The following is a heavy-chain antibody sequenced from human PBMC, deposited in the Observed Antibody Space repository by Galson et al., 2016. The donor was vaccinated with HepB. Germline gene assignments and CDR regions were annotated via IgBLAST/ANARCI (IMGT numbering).Heavy chain of an antibody. CDR3: ARDDFWTGPPSASFSFDY. V-gene: IGHV3-30-3*01. CDR1: GFIFNNCA. Sequence: SLRLSCAASGFIFNNCAMHWVRQAPGKGLEWVAVISDDGSNKYYADSVKGRFTISRDSSKNTLYLQMNSLRAEDTAVFYCARDDFWTGPPSASFSFDYWGQGTLVTVSS. J-gene: IGHJ4*02. CDR2: ISDDGSNK. D-gene: IGHD3/OR15-3a*01.